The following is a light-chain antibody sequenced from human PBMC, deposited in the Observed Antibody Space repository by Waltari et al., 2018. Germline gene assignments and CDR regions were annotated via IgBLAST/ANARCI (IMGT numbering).Light chain of an antibody. CDR2: STN. CDR1: TGSISTTAY. J-gene: IGLJ3*02. CDR3: VLYGGNGIWV. V-gene: IGLV8-61*01. Sequence: QPVVTQEPAFSVYPGGHNPPTHALTTGSISTTAYPLWYQQTPGHAPRTLIYSTNIRSSGVPDRFSGSIIGNKAALTITGAQADDESDYYCVLYGGNGIWVFGGGTRLTVL.